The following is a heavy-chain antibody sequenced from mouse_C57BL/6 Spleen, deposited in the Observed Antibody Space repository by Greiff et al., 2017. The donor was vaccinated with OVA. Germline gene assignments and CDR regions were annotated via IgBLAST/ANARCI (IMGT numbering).Heavy chain of an antibody. D-gene: IGHD2-4*01. Sequence: VKVVESGAELVGPGASVTLSCKASGYTFTDYEMHWVKQKPVHGLEWIGAIDPETGGTAYNQKFKGKAILTADKSSSTAYMELRSLTSEDSAVYYCTRSPFYDYDDAMDYWGQGTSVTVSS. J-gene: IGHJ4*01. CDR1: GYTFTDYE. CDR3: TRSPFYDYDDAMDY. CDR2: IDPETGGT. V-gene: IGHV1-15*01.